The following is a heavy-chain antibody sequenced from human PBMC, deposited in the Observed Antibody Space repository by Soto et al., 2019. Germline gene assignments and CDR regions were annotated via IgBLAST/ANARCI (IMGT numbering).Heavy chain of an antibody. Sequence: ASVKVSCKASGYTFTSYGISWVRQAPGQGLEWMGWISAYSGNTNYAQKLQGRVTMTTDTSTSTAYMELRSLRSDDTAVYYCARDSRPLIVVVPAAISSAFDIWGQGTMVTVSS. D-gene: IGHD2-2*02. CDR1: GYTFTSYG. CDR3: ARDSRPLIVVVPAAISSAFDI. V-gene: IGHV1-18*01. J-gene: IGHJ3*02. CDR2: ISAYSGNT.